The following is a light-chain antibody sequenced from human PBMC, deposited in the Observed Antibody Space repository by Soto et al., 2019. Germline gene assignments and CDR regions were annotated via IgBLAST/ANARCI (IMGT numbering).Light chain of an antibody. CDR2: GAS. CDR1: QSVSSSSY. V-gene: IGKV3-20*01. Sequence: EIVLTQSPGTLSLSPGERATLSCRASQSVSSSSYLAWYQQKPGQAPRLLIYGASSRATGIPDRFSGSGSGTDFTLTISRLEPEDFAVYYCQQYGSSPSYTFGQGTKLE. J-gene: IGKJ2*01. CDR3: QQYGSSPSYT.